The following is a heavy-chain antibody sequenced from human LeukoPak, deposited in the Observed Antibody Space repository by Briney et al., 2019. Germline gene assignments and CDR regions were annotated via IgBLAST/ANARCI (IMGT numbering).Heavy chain of an antibody. CDR2: ISSSSSYI. Sequence: GGSLRLSCAASGFTFSSYSMNWVRQAPGKGLEWVSSISSSSSYIYYADSVKGRFTISGDNAKNSLYLQMNSLRAEDTAVYYCARATSLGSSCFDYWGQGTLVTVSS. CDR1: GFTFSSYS. V-gene: IGHV3-21*01. CDR3: ARATSLGSSCFDY. J-gene: IGHJ4*02. D-gene: IGHD6-13*01.